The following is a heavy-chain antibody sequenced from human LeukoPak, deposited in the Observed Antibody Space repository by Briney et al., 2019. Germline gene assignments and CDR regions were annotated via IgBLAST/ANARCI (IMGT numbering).Heavy chain of an antibody. Sequence: PGGSLRLSCAASGFSFSSYTMNWVRQAPGKGLEWVSIISSSSSYIYYADSVRGRFTISRDNAKNALYLQMNSLIVDDTAVYYCARDGRCGGDCYASWGQGTLVTVSS. CDR1: GFSFSSYT. CDR2: ISSSSSYI. D-gene: IGHD2-21*02. J-gene: IGHJ4*02. CDR3: ARDGRCGGDCYAS. V-gene: IGHV3-21*01.